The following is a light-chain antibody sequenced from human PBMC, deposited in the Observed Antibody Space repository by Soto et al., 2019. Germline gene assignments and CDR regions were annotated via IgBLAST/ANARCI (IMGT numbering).Light chain of an antibody. V-gene: IGKV3D-20*02. CDR2: DAS. CDR1: QSVSSAY. Sequence: ESVLTESPHTMNLSPGERATLSCRASQSVSSAYLAWYQQKPGQAPRLLIYDASIRATGIPARFSGSGSGTDFTLTISSLEPEDFAVYYCQQRRNWQVTFGQGTRLEI. J-gene: IGKJ5*01. CDR3: QQRRNWQVT.